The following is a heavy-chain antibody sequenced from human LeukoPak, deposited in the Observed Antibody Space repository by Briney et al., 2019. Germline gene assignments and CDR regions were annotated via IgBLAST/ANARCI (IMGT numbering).Heavy chain of an antibody. V-gene: IGHV4-39*07. CDR2: IYYIGST. CDR3: ARGTYNWNDVGVARYNWFDP. J-gene: IGHJ5*02. D-gene: IGHD1-20*01. Sequence: SETLSLTCTVSGGSISSSSYYWGWIRQPPGKGLEWIGSIYYIGSTYYNPSLKSRVTISVDTSKNQFSLKLSSVTAADTAVYYCARGTYNWNDVGVARYNWFDPWGQGTLVTVSS. CDR1: GGSISSSSYY.